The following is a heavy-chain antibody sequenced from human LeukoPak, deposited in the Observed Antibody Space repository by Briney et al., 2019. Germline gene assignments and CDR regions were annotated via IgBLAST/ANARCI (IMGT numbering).Heavy chain of an antibody. Sequence: SETLSLTCTVSGGSLSSYYWSWIRQPLGKRLEWIGYIYYSGSTNYNPSLKSRVTISVDTSKNQFSLKLSSVTAADTAVYYCARETVYYYYMDVWGKGTTVTVSS. CDR2: IYYSGST. CDR3: ARETVYYYYMDV. V-gene: IGHV4-59*01. J-gene: IGHJ6*03. CDR1: GGSLSSYY. D-gene: IGHD1-1*01.